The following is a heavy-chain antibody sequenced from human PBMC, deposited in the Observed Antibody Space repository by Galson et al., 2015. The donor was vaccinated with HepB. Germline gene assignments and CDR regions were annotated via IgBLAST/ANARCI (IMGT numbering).Heavy chain of an antibody. CDR1: GFTFSSYG. V-gene: IGHV3-33*01. J-gene: IGHJ4*02. Sequence: SPRLSCAASGFTFSSYGMHRVRQAPGKGLEWVAVIWYDGSNKYYADSVKGRFTISRDNSKNTLYLQMNSLRAEDTAVYYCARDGSSQWELLPIFDYWGQGTLVTVSS. D-gene: IGHD1-26*01. CDR3: ARDGSSQWELLPIFDY. CDR2: IWYDGSNK.